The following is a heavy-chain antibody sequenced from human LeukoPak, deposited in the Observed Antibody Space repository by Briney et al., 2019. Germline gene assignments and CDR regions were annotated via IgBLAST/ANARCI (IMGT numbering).Heavy chain of an antibody. CDR1: GFVFNSFG. V-gene: IGHV3-21*01. D-gene: IGHD3-10*01. CDR2: ISSSSTYR. Sequence: GGSLRLSCAASGFVFNSFGMNWVRQAPGKGLEWVSSISSSSTYRYYADSVEGRFTISRDNAENSLYLQMNSLRAEDTAVYYCARVDPRFGELPRSLVDYWGQGTLVTVSS. J-gene: IGHJ4*02. CDR3: ARVDPRFGELPRSLVDY.